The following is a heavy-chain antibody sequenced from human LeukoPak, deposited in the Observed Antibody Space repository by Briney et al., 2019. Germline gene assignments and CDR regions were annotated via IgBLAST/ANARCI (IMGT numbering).Heavy chain of an antibody. Sequence: GGSLRLSCAASGVTVSSNYRSWVRQAPGKGLEGVGSMEYSGGGTYYADSVKGRVIISREDSKKTLYLQLNSLSAQDTALYYCTRNSGWYGISWGQGTLVTVSS. J-gene: IGHJ4*02. CDR2: MEYSGGGT. V-gene: IGHV3-53*01. CDR1: GVTVSSNY. CDR3: TRNSGWYGIS. D-gene: IGHD6-19*01.